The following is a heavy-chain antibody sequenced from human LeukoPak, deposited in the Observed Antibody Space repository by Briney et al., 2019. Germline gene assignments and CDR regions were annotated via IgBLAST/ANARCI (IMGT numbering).Heavy chain of an antibody. D-gene: IGHD3-3*01. J-gene: IGHJ4*01. V-gene: IGHV3-20*04. Sequence: GGSLRLSCAASGFTFEGYGMSWVRHAPGKGLEWVSGINWDGGSIGYADSVKGRFTISRDNAKKSVYLQMNSLRADDTALYYCARGYYTFDYWGHGTLVTVSS. CDR2: INWDGGSI. CDR3: ARGYYTFDY. CDR1: GFTFEGYG.